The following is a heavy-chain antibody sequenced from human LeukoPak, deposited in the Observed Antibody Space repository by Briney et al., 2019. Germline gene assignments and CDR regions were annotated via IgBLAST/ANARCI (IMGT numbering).Heavy chain of an antibody. CDR1: GGTFSSYA. D-gene: IGHD5-18*01. V-gene: IGHV1-69*05. CDR2: IIPIFGTA. Sequence: ASVKVSCKASGGTFSSYAISWVRQAPGQGLEWMGGIIPIFGTANYAQKFQGRVTITTDESTSTAYMELSSLRSEDTAVYYCARDRVRGYSYGGFDYWGQGTPVTVSS. J-gene: IGHJ4*02. CDR3: ARDRVRGYSYGGFDY.